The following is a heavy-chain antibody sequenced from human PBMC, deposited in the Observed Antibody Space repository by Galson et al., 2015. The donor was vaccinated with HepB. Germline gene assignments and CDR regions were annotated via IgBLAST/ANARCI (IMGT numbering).Heavy chain of an antibody. Sequence: SVKVSCKASGGTFSSYAISWVRQAPGQGLEWMGGIIPIFGTANYAQKFQGRVTITADKSTSTAYMELSSLRSEDTAVYYCARAPIAVAGTGFDAFDIWGQGTIVTVSS. CDR3: ARAPIAVAGTGFDAFDI. J-gene: IGHJ3*02. V-gene: IGHV1-69*06. CDR2: IIPIFGTA. CDR1: GGTFSSYA. D-gene: IGHD6-19*01.